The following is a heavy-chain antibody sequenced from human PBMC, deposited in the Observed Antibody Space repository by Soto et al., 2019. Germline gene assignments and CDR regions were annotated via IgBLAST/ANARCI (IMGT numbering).Heavy chain of an antibody. CDR2: IYYSGST. D-gene: IGHD6-13*01. Sequence: PSETLSLTCAVYGGSFSGYYWSWIRQHPGKGLEWIGYIYYSGSTYYNPSLKSRVTISVDTSKNQFSLKLSSVTAADTAVYYCARWGLSSSWYYFDYWGQGTLVTVSS. J-gene: IGHJ4*02. CDR3: ARWGLSSSWYYFDY. CDR1: GGSFSGYY. V-gene: IGHV4-31*11.